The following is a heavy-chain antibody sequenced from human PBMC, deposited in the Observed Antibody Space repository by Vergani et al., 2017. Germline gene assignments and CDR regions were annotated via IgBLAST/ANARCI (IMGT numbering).Heavy chain of an antibody. Sequence: EVQLLESGGGLVQPGGSLRLSCAASGFTFSSYAMSWVRQAPGKGLEWVSAISGSGRSTFYADSVKGRFTISRDNSKNTLYLQMNSLRAEDTAVYYCAKYCSSTSCYTISWGQGTLVTVSS. J-gene: IGHJ4*02. D-gene: IGHD2-2*01. V-gene: IGHV3-23*01. CDR2: ISGSGRST. CDR1: GFTFSSYA. CDR3: AKYCSSTSCYTIS.